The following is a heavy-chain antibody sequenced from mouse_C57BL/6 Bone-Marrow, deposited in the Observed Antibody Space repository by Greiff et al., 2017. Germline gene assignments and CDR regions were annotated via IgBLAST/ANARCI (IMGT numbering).Heavy chain of an antibody. Sequence: EVQLQQSGPVLVKPGASVKLSCKASGYTFTDSYMNWVKQSHGKSLEWIGVINPYNGGTSYNQKFKVKATLTVDKSSSTAYLALNSLTSEDSAVYYCARDSSGSLYFDYWGQGTTLTVSS. D-gene: IGHD3-2*02. V-gene: IGHV1-19*01. J-gene: IGHJ2*01. CDR1: GYTFTDSY. CDR3: ARDSSGSLYFDY. CDR2: INPYNGGT.